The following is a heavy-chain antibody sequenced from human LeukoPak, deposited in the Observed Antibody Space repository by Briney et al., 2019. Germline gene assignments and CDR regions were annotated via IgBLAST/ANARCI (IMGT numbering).Heavy chain of an antibody. Sequence: ASVKVSCKASGYTFTSYGISWVRQAPGQGLEWMGWISAYNDNTNYAQKLQGRVTMTRDTSISTAYMELSRLRSDDTAVYYCARASYFNYWGQGTLVTVSS. V-gene: IGHV1-18*01. CDR1: GYTFTSYG. J-gene: IGHJ4*02. CDR3: ARASYFNY. CDR2: ISAYNDNT.